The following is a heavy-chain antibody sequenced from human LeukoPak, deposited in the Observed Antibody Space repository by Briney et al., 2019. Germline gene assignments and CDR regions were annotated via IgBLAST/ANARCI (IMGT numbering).Heavy chain of an antibody. Sequence: PGGSLRLSCAGSGFTFSGYIMHWVRQAPGKGLEWVAVIWYDGSNKYYADSVKGRFTISRDNSKNTLYLQMNSLRAEDTAVYYCARGDYYGSRGDYWGQGTLVTVSS. V-gene: IGHV3-33*08. CDR2: IWYDGSNK. CDR3: ARGDYYGSRGDY. J-gene: IGHJ4*02. D-gene: IGHD3-10*01. CDR1: GFTFSGYI.